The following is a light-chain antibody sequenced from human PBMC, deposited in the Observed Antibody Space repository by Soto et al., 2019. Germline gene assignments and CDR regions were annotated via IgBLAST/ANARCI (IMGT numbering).Light chain of an antibody. Sequence: DIQMTQSPSSLSASVGDRVTITCQASQDISDSLNWYQQKPGKAPKLVIYTASNLETGVPSRFSGSGSGTHFAFTISSLQPEDIATYYCQQYVDRPLTFGGGTKVDIK. V-gene: IGKV1-33*01. CDR3: QQYVDRPLT. J-gene: IGKJ4*01. CDR1: QDISDS. CDR2: TAS.